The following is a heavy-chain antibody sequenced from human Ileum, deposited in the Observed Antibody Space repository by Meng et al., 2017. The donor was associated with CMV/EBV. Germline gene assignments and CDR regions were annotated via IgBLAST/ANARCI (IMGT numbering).Heavy chain of an antibody. CDR2: IDPSGSR. CDR1: GGSSGGYY. V-gene: IGHV4-4*07. D-gene: IGHD3-16*01. Sequence: ASGLRFVAPSETASLSCSVSGGSSGGYYWSWVREPAGKRLEWIGRIDPSGSRNYNPSLRDRITVSVDTSKNQFSLRLTSVTAADTAVYYCARECVGEGDNCQWDYWFDPWGHGTLVTVSS. J-gene: IGHJ5*02. CDR3: ARECVGEGDNCQWDYWFDP.